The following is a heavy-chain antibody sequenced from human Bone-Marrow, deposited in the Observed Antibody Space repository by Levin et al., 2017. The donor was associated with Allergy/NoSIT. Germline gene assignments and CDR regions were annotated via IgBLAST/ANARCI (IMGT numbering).Heavy chain of an antibody. V-gene: IGHV5-51*01. CDR1: GGSLTTYW. CDR3: ARQDIGYYDAFDI. Sequence: RGESLKISCQGSGGSLTTYWIAWMRQMPGKGLECMGIIYPGDSDTKYSPAFQGQVTISADRSISTVYLNWSSLKASDTAIYYCARQDIGYYDAFDIWGQGTMVTVSS. J-gene: IGHJ3*02. CDR2: IYPGDSDT. D-gene: IGHD2-15*01.